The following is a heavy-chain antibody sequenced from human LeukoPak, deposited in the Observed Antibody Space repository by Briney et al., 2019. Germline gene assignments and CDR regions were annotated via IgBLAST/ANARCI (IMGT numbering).Heavy chain of an antibody. D-gene: IGHD3-22*01. Sequence: PSETLSLTCTVSGGSISSGSYYWSWIRQPAGKGLEWIGRIYTSGSTNYNPSLESRVTISVDTSKNQFSLKLSSVTAADTAVYYCARDKEDYYDSSGYYSGFDYWGQGTLVTVSS. CDR2: IYTSGST. V-gene: IGHV4-61*02. J-gene: IGHJ4*02. CDR1: GGSISSGSYY. CDR3: ARDKEDYYDSSGYYSGFDY.